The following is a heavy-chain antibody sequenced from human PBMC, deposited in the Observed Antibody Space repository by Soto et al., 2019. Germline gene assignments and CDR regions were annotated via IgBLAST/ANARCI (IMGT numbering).Heavy chain of an antibody. CDR3: ARGVEDIVVVPADPKERYYYYMDV. V-gene: IGHV4-4*02. Sequence: SETLSLTCAVSSGSISSSNWWSWVRQPPGKGLEWIGEIYHSGSTNYNPSLKSRVTISVDKSKNQFSLKLSSVTAADTAVYYCARGVEDIVVVPADPKERYYYYMDVWGKGTTVTVSS. CDR1: SGSISSSNW. J-gene: IGHJ6*03. CDR2: IYHSGST. D-gene: IGHD2-2*01.